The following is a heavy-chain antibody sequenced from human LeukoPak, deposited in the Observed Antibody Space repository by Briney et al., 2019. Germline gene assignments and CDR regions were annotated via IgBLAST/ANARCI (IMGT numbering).Heavy chain of an antibody. D-gene: IGHD5-12*01. J-gene: IGHJ5*01. V-gene: IGHV4-39*01. CDR3: VRHDGRGGATMGAFDS. CDR2: VYYGRTT. Sequence: SETLSLTCSVSGGSISSDSHFWGWIRQSPGKGLEWIGTVYYGRTTYYNPSLDGRVTISLDTSANHFSLQLNSVTAADTAVYYCVRHDGRGGATMGAFDSWGQGSLVTVSS. CDR1: GGSISSDSHF.